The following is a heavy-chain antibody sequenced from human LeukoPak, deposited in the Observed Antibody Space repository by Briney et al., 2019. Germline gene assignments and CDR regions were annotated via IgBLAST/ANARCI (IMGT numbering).Heavy chain of an antibody. D-gene: IGHD3-10*01. J-gene: IGHJ4*02. CDR1: GGPISSGGYY. V-gene: IGHV4-31*03. CDR2: IYYSGST. CDR3: ARVTGSNGYYFDY. Sequence: SETLSLTCTVSGGPISSGGYYWSWIRQHPGKGLEWLGYIYYSGSTYYNPSLKSRVTISVDTSKNQFSLKLSSVTAADTAVYYCARVTGSNGYYFDYWGQGTLVTVSS.